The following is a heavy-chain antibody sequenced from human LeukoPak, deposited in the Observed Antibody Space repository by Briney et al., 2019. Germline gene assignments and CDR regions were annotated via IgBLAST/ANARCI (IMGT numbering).Heavy chain of an antibody. CDR3: ARAFPDGSGTPFPDY. J-gene: IGHJ4*02. CDR1: GGSTSSYY. V-gene: IGHV4-59*12. CDR2: IYHSGST. D-gene: IGHD3-10*01. Sequence: SETLSLTCTVSGGSTSSYYWSWIRQPPGKGLEWIGYIYHSGSTYYNPSLKSRVTISVDRSKNQFSLKLSSVTAADTAVYYCARAFPDGSGTPFPDYWGQGTLVTVSS.